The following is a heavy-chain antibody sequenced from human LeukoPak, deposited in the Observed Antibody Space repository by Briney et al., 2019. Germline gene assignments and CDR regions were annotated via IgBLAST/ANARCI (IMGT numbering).Heavy chain of an antibody. J-gene: IGHJ4*02. Sequence: SETLSLTCAVYGGSFSGYYWSWIRQPPGKGLEWIGYIYYSGSTYYNPSLKSRLTISVDTSNNQFSLKLSSVTAADTAVYYCARVPSGFGELLEHYFDYWGQGTLVTVSS. CDR2: IYYSGST. CDR3: ARVPSGFGELLEHYFDY. CDR1: GGSFSGYY. D-gene: IGHD3-10*01. V-gene: IGHV4-30-4*08.